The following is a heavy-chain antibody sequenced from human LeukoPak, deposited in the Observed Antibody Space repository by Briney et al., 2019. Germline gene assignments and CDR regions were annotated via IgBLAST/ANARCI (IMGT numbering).Heavy chain of an antibody. CDR3: ARDYHSSYSVDY. J-gene: IGHJ4*02. CDR1: GFTFSSYA. D-gene: IGHD6-6*01. CDR2: ISGSGGST. V-gene: IGHV3-23*01. Sequence: GGSLRLSCAASGFTFSSYAMSWVRQAPGKGLEWVSAISGSGGSTYYADSVKGRFTISRDNAKNSLYLQMNSLRAEDTAVYYCARDYHSSYSVDYWGQGTLVTVSS.